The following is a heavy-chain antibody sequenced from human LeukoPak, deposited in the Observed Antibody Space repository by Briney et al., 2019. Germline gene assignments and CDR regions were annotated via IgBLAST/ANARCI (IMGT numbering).Heavy chain of an antibody. Sequence: SSETLSLTCTVSGGPISSYYWSWIRQPAGKGLEWIGRIYTSGSTNYNPFLKSRVTMSVDTSKNQFSLKLSSVTAADTAVYYCARDRLGWNWFDPWGQGTLVTVSS. D-gene: IGHD1-26*01. CDR3: ARDRLGWNWFDP. CDR1: GGPISSYY. CDR2: IYTSGST. J-gene: IGHJ5*02. V-gene: IGHV4-4*07.